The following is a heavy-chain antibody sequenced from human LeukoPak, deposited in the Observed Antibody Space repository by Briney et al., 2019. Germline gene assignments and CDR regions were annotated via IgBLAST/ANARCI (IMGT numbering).Heavy chain of an antibody. CDR2: IGSSSDTV. CDR3: AREYCSGGTCYSDY. J-gene: IGHJ4*02. CDR1: GFTFSDYS. V-gene: IGHV3-48*01. D-gene: IGHD2-15*01. Sequence: GGSLRPSCAASGFTFSDYSMNWVRQSPGKGLEWVSYIGSSSDTVYYADSVKGRFTISRDNGKNSLYFQMNSLRVEDTAVYYCAREYCSGGTCYSDYWGQGTRVTVSS.